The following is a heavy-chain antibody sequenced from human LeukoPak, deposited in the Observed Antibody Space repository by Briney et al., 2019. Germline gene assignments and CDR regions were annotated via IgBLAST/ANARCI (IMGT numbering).Heavy chain of an antibody. CDR1: GDSIGRGSYY. D-gene: IGHD7-27*01. J-gene: IGHJ4*02. CDR2: IFNTGST. CDR3: ATSWPGVYYFDS. Sequence: SETLSLTCAVSGDSIGRGSYYWGWIRQPAGKAPEWIGRIFNTGSTSYNPSLKSRVTISVDTSKNQFSLKLNSVTAADTAVYYCATSWPGVYYFDSWGRGTLVAVSS. V-gene: IGHV4-61*02.